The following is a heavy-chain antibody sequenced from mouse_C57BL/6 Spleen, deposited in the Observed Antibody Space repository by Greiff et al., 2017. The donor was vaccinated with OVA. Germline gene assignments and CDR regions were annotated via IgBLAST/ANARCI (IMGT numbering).Heavy chain of an antibody. CDR1: GFNIKDYY. Sequence: VQLKESGAELVKPGASVKLSCTASGFNIKDYYMHWVKQRTEQGLEWIGRIDPEDGETKYAPKFQGKATITADTSSNTAYLQLSSLTSEDTAVYYCAITTVVDYYAMDYWGQGTSVTVSS. D-gene: IGHD1-1*01. CDR2: IDPEDGET. J-gene: IGHJ4*01. CDR3: AITTVVDYYAMDY. V-gene: IGHV14-2*01.